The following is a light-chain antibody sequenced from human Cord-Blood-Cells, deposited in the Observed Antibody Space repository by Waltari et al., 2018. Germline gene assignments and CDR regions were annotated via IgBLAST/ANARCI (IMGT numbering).Light chain of an antibody. CDR1: QGISNY. V-gene: IGKV1-27*01. CDR3: QKYNSALFT. CDR2: AAS. Sequence: DIQMTQSPSSLSASVGDRVTITCRASQGISNYLAWYQQKPGKVPKLLIYAASTLQSGVPSRFSGSGSGTDFALTISSLQPEDVATYSCQKYNSALFTFGPGTKVDIK. J-gene: IGKJ3*01.